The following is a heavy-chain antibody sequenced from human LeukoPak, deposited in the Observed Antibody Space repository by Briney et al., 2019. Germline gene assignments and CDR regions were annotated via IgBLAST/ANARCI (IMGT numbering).Heavy chain of an antibody. CDR3: SKDSEMVVLPAGPIDY. J-gene: IGHJ4*02. CDR2: ILYDGSKK. Sequence: GGSLRPSCAAAGSTFSSYGMHWVRQGPGEGLGWVAVILYDGSKKYYGDSVKGRFTIARDNSKNTLYLQMNRLRAEDTAEYYFSKDSEMVVLPAGPIDYWGQGTLVTVSS. CDR1: GSTFSSYG. V-gene: IGHV3-30*18. D-gene: IGHD2-2*01.